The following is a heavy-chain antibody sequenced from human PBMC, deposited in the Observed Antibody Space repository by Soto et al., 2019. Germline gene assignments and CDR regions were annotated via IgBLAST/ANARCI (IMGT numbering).Heavy chain of an antibody. CDR3: ARDGGRHSGGIDY. Sequence: QVQLVQSGAEVKKPGSSVKVSCKASGGTFSSYSINWVRQAPGQGLEWMGEIIPIFGTANYAQKFQGRVTITADESTSTAYMELSSLRSEDTAGYYCARDGGRHSGGIDYWGQGTVVIVSS. CDR2: IIPIFGTA. J-gene: IGHJ4*02. CDR1: GGTFSSYS. V-gene: IGHV1-69*01. D-gene: IGHD1-26*01.